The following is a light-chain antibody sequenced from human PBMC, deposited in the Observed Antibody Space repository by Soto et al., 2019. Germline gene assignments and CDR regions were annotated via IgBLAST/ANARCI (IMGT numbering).Light chain of an antibody. CDR2: GAS. V-gene: IGKV3-20*01. CDR1: QSVSDTY. J-gene: IGKJ1*01. Sequence: IVLTQSPDTLSLSPGESATLSCRASQSVSDTYLAWYQQKPGQAPSLRIYGASNRATGVPDRFSGSGSGTDFALTSSRLEPEDVALYYFQYCAISAGTFGQVTKVYIQ. CDR3: QYCAISAGT.